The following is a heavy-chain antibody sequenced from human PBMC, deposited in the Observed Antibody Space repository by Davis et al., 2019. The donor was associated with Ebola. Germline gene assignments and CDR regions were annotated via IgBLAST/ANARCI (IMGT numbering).Heavy chain of an antibody. CDR2: ISAYNGNT. D-gene: IGHD5-18*01. Sequence: SVKVSCKASGGTFSSYAISWVRQAPGQGLEWMGWISAYNGNTNYAQKLQGRVTITADESTSTAYMELSSLRSEDTAVYYCARDKAVTHDAFDIWGQGTMVTVSS. CDR3: ARDKAVTHDAFDI. J-gene: IGHJ3*02. V-gene: IGHV1-69*13. CDR1: GGTFSSYA.